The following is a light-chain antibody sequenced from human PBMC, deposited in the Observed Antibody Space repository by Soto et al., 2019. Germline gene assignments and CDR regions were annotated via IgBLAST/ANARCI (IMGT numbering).Light chain of an antibody. CDR1: QAITNN. CDR3: QQVKSYPRT. CDR2: QES. V-gene: IGKV1-9*01. J-gene: IGKJ4*01. Sequence: DIQLTQSPFFLSASVGDRVTITCRASQAITNNLAWYQQKPGKPPKLLIYQESTLQSGVPSRFSDSKSGTQFTLTIDSLQPEDFTTYYCQQVKSYPRTFGGGTKVEIK.